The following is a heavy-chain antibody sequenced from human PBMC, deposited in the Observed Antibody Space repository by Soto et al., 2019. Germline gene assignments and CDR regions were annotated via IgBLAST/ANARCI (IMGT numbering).Heavy chain of an antibody. D-gene: IGHD2-21*01. Sequence: QVQLVQSGAEVKKPGASVKVSCKASGYTFTGYYMHWVRQAPGQGLEWMGWINPNSGGTNYAQKFQGWVTMTRDTSISTAYMELSRLRSDDTAVYYCAREAGFQNYYYGMDVWGQGTMVTVSS. CDR2: INPNSGGT. J-gene: IGHJ6*02. CDR3: AREAGFQNYYYGMDV. CDR1: GYTFTGYY. V-gene: IGHV1-2*04.